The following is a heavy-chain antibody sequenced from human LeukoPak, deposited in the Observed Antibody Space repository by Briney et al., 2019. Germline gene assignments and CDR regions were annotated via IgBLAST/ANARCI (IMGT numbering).Heavy chain of an antibody. CDR1: GFSFSDAW. V-gene: IGHV3-15*04. CDR2: IESKTGGGTT. J-gene: IGHJ4*02. Sequence: GGSLRLSCAASGFSFSDAWMSWVRQIPGKGLEWVGRIESKTGGGTTDYAAPVKGRFTISRDDSTNTLYLQMNSLKSEDTAVYYCTTYGSGRKFDYWGQGILVTVSS. CDR3: TTYGSGRKFDY. D-gene: IGHD3-10*01.